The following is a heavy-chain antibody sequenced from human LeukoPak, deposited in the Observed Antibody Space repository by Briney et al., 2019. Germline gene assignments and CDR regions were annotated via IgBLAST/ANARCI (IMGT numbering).Heavy chain of an antibody. J-gene: IGHJ4*02. D-gene: IGHD6-13*01. CDR2: INHSGST. CDR1: GGSISSYY. V-gene: IGHV4-34*01. CDR3: ARGGVAAALYFDY. Sequence: SETLSLTCTVSGGSISSYYWSWIRQPPGKGLEWIGEINHSGSTNYNPSLKSRVTISVDTSKNQFSLKLSSVTAADTAVYYCARGGVAAALYFDYWGQGTLVTVSS.